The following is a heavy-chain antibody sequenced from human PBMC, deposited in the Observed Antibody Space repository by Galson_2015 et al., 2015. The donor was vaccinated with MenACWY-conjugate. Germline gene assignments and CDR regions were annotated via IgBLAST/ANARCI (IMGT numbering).Heavy chain of an antibody. D-gene: IGHD7-27*01. V-gene: IGHV3-13*01. CDR2: IGTGYDT. CDR1: GFTFSTYD. J-gene: IGHJ2*01. CDR3: ARGGANWGTQKFDL. Sequence: SLRLSCAASGFTFSTYDFHWVRQATGKGLEWVSAIGTGYDTYYVGSVKGRFTFSRENAGNSLYLQMNSLTVGDTAVYYCARGGANWGTQKFDLWGRSTLVTVSS.